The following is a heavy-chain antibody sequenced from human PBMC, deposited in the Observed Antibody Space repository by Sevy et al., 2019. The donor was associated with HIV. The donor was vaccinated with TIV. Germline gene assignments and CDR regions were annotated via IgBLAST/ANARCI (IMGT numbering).Heavy chain of an antibody. Sequence: RGCLRLSCAASGFTFNYYFMNWVRQAPGKGLEWVSYISSHSSYIHHADSVKGRFTISRDNAKNSLYLQMNSLRAEDTAVYYCARGDYYSSLYYFDQWGQGTSVDVSS. V-gene: IGHV3-21*06. J-gene: IGHJ4*02. D-gene: IGHD3-10*01. CDR3: ARGDYYSSLYYFDQ. CDR1: GFTFNYYF. CDR2: ISSHSSYI.